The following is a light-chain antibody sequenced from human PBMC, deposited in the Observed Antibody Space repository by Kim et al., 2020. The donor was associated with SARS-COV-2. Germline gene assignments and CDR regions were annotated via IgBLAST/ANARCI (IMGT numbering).Light chain of an antibody. CDR3: ASWDDSLNGRGV. V-gene: IGLV1-44*01. CDR1: SSNLGSNT. J-gene: IGLJ3*02. Sequence: QRVTISCSGSSSNLGSNTVSWYQQFPGTAPKLLIYSDNQRPSGVPDRFSASKSGSSASLAISGLQSDDEADYYCASWDDSLNGRGVFGGGTQLTVL. CDR2: SDN.